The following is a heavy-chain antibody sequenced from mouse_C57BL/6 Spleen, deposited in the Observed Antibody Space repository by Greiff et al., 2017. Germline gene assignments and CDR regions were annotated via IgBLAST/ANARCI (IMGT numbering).Heavy chain of an antibody. V-gene: IGHV5-16*01. CDR2: INYDGSST. D-gene: IGHD4-1*01. CDR1: GFTFSDYY. J-gene: IGHJ2*01. Sequence: EVKLMESEGGLVQPGSSMKLSCTASGFTFSDYYMAWVRQVPEKGLEWVANINYDGSSTYYLDSLKSRFIISRDNAKNILYLQMSSLKSEETATYYCARGELGFDYWGQGTTLTVSS. CDR3: ARGELGFDY.